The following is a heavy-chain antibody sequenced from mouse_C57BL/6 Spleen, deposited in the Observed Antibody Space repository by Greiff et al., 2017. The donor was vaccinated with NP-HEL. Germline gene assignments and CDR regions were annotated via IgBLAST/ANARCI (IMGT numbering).Heavy chain of an antibody. CDR3: ERRGEYDYDGWYFGV. Sequence: VQLQQSGAELVKPGASVKLSCKASGYTFTSYWMHWVKQRPGQGLEWIGMIHPNSGSTNYNEKVKSKATLTVDKSSSTAYLLLSSMTYEDTAVYYSERRGEYDYDGWYFGVRGTGTTVTV. D-gene: IGHD2-4*01. CDR2: IHPNSGST. J-gene: IGHJ1*03. V-gene: IGHV1-64*01. CDR1: GYTFTSYW.